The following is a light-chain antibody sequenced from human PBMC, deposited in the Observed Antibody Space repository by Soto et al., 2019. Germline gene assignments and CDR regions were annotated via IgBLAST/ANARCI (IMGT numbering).Light chain of an antibody. J-gene: IGKJ1*01. CDR2: GAS. Sequence: ILLTQSPGTLSLSPGERATLSCRASQSVSSSYLAWYQQKPGQAPRLLIYGASSRATDIPDRFSGSGSGTDFTLTISRLEPEDFAVYYCQQYVSSPWMFGPGTKVDIK. V-gene: IGKV3-20*01. CDR1: QSVSSSY. CDR3: QQYVSSPWM.